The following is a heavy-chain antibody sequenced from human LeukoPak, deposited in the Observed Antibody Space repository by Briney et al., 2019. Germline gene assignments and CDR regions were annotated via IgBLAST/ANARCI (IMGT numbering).Heavy chain of an antibody. CDR3: ARGRYCSSTSCDGMDV. CDR2: MNPNSGNT. J-gene: IGHJ6*02. Sequence: GASVKVSCKASGYTFTSYDINWVRQATGQGLEWMGRMNPNSGNTGYAQKFQGRVTMTRNTSISTAYMELSSLRSEDTAVYYCARGRYCSSTSCDGMDVWGQGTTVTVSS. V-gene: IGHV1-8*01. CDR1: GYTFTSYD. D-gene: IGHD2-2*01.